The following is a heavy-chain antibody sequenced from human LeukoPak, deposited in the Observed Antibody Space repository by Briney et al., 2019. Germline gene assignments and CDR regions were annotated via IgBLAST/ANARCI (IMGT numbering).Heavy chain of an antibody. Sequence: SVKVSCKASGGTFSSYAISWVRQAPGQGLEWMGGIIPILGTANYAQKFQGRVTITADESTSTAYMELSSLRSEDTAVYYCAGNQQWLVRPSYYYYGMDVWGQGTTVTVSS. D-gene: IGHD6-19*01. J-gene: IGHJ6*02. CDR3: AGNQQWLVRPSYYYYGMDV. V-gene: IGHV1-69*01. CDR2: IIPILGTA. CDR1: GGTFSSYA.